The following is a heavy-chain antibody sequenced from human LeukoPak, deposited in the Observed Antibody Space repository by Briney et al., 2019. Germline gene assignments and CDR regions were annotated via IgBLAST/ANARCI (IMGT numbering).Heavy chain of an antibody. V-gene: IGHV1-69*04. J-gene: IGHJ4*02. Sequence: SVKVSCKASGGTFSSYTISWVRQAPGQGLEWMGRIIAILGIANYAQKFQGRVTITADKSTSTAYMELSSLRSDDTAVYYCARDPRPYSSSSEDYWGQGTLVTVSS. CDR3: ARDPRPYSSSSEDY. CDR2: IIAILGIA. D-gene: IGHD6-6*01. CDR1: GGTFSSYT.